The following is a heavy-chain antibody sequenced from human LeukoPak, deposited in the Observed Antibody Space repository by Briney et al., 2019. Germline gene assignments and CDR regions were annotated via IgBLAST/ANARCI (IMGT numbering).Heavy chain of an antibody. CDR2: IYHSGST. CDR1: GGSISSSNW. CDR3: ARDGVVRGVITYYYGMDV. J-gene: IGHJ6*02. D-gene: IGHD3-10*01. Sequence: SGTPSLTCAVSGGSISSSNWWSWVRQPPGKGLEWIGEIYHSGSTNYNPSLKSRVTISVDKSKNQFSLKLSSVTAADTAVYYCARDGVVRGVITYYYGMDVWGPGTTVTVSS. V-gene: IGHV4-4*02.